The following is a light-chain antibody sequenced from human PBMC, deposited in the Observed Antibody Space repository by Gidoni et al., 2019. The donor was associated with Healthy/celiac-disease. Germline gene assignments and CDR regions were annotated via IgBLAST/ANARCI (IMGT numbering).Light chain of an antibody. CDR2: DAS. CDR3: QQRSNWLFT. CDR1: QSVSSY. V-gene: IGKV3-11*01. J-gene: IGKJ3*01. Sequence: ESVLTQSPATLSLSPGERATLSCRASQSVSSYLAWYQQKPGQAPRLLIYDASNRATGIPDRFSGSGSVTDFTLTISSLEPEDFAVYYCQQRSNWLFTFGPGTKVDIQ.